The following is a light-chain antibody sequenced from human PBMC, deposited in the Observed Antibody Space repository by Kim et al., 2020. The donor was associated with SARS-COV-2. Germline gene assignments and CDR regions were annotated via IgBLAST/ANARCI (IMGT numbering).Light chain of an antibody. V-gene: IGKV1-27*01. Sequence: DIQMTQSPSSLSASVGDRVTITCRASQDISNYLAWFQLKPGKAPKLLIYGASALQPGVPSRFSGSGSGTDFTLTVTSLQPEDVATYYCQKCGSAPWTFGQGTKVDIK. CDR1: QDISNY. CDR3: QKCGSAPWT. J-gene: IGKJ1*01. CDR2: GAS.